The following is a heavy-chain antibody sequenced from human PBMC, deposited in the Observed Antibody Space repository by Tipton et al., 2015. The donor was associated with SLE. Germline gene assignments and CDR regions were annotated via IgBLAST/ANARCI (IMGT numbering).Heavy chain of an antibody. CDR1: GFAFSNSA. Sequence: QLVQSGAEVKKPGTSVKVSCTASGFAFSNSAVQWVRQARGERLEWMGWIVVGSDNTNYAQKFQERVSITRDMSTSTAYMELCIQRSEDRAVYYCSASLTTETGIVYYGMVVWGQGTPVTVSS. J-gene: IGHJ6*02. CDR3: SASLTTETGIVYYGMVV. CDR2: IVVGSDNT. D-gene: IGHD3-9*01. V-gene: IGHV1-58*01.